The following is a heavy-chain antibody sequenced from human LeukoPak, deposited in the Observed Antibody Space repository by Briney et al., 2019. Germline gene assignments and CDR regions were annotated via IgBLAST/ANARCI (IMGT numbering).Heavy chain of an antibody. D-gene: IGHD2-2*01. CDR3: ANLGYCSSTSCSLGYYYYYMDV. CDR2: IIPIFGTA. CDR1: GGTFSSYA. Sequence: SVKVSCKASGGTFSSYAISWVRQAPGQGLEWMGGIIPIFGTANYAQKFQGRVTITADESTSTAYMELSSLRSEDTAVYYCANLGYCSSTSCSLGYYYYYMDVWGKGTTVTVSS. J-gene: IGHJ6*03. V-gene: IGHV1-69*13.